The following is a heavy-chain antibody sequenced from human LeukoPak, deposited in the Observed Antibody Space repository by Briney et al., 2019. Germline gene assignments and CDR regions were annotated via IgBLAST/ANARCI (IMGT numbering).Heavy chain of an antibody. J-gene: IGHJ6*03. CDR1: GGSIGSYY. V-gene: IGHV4-59*01. CDR3: AGGGSYYYYYYMDV. Sequence: PSETLSLTCTVSGGSIGSYYWSWIRQPPGKGLEWIGYIYYSGSTNYNPSLKSRVTISVDTSKNQFSLKLSSVTAADTAVYYCAGGGSYYYYYYMDVWGKGTTITVSS. D-gene: IGHD1-26*01. CDR2: IYYSGST.